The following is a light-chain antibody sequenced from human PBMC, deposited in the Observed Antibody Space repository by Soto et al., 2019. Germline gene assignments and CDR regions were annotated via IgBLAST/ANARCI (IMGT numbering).Light chain of an antibody. CDR2: GAS. J-gene: IGKJ1*01. CDR3: QQYNNWPWT. V-gene: IGKV3-15*01. CDR1: QSVSSN. Sequence: EIVLTQSPGTLYLSPGERATLSCRASQSVSSNLAWYQQKPGQAPRLLIYGASTRATGIPARFSGSGSGTEFTLTISSLQSEDFAVYYCQQYNNWPWTFAQGTKVEIK.